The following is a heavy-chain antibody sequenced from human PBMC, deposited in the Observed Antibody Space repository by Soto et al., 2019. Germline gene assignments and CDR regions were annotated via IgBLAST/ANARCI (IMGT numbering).Heavy chain of an antibody. V-gene: IGHV2-5*02. Sequence: QITLKESGPTLVKPTQTLTLTCSFSGFSLSTRGVGVGWIRQPPGKALEWLALIFWDDDKWYSPSLRSRLTITEDTSKNQVVLTTTNMDPVDTATYYCAHRSRGYAYDFDQWGQGTLVTVSS. CDR2: IFWDDDK. CDR3: AHRSRGYAYDFDQ. J-gene: IGHJ4*02. CDR1: GFSLSTRGVG. D-gene: IGHD5-12*01.